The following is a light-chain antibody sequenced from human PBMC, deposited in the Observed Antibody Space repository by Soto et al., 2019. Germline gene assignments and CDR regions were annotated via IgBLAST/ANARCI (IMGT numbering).Light chain of an antibody. CDR3: QQYESFPRT. CDR2: KAS. Sequence: DIQTTQSPSTLSASVGDRVTITCRASQSINNWLAWYQQKPGKAPKLFIFKASTLEIGVPSRFSGSGSGTEFTLSISSLQPDDFATYFCQQYESFPRTFGQGTKVEMK. CDR1: QSINNW. V-gene: IGKV1-5*03. J-gene: IGKJ1*01.